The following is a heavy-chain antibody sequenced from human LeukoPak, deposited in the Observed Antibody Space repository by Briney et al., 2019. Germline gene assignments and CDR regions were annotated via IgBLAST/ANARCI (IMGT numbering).Heavy chain of an antibody. Sequence: PGGSLRLSCAASGFTFDDYAMHWVRQAPGKGLEWVSLISGDGGSTYYADSVKGRFTISRDNSKNSLYLQMNSLRTEGTALYYCAKDLFCGSGSYHNWFDPWGQGTLVTVSS. CDR1: GFTFDDYA. J-gene: IGHJ5*02. D-gene: IGHD3-10*01. CDR2: ISGDGGST. CDR3: AKDLFCGSGSYHNWFDP. V-gene: IGHV3-43*02.